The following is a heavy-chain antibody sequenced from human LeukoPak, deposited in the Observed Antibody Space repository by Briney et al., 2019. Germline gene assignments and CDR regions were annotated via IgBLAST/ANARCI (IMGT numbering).Heavy chain of an antibody. CDR2: IYSGGRT. Sequence: GGSLRLSCAASGFTVSSNYMSWVRQAPGKGLEWVSVIYSGGRTYYADSVKGRFTISRDNSKNTLYLQMNSLRAEDTAVYYCARDTGSSGYYYHDYWGQGALVTVSS. CDR3: ARDTGSSGYYYHDY. V-gene: IGHV3-66*02. CDR1: GFTVSSNY. D-gene: IGHD3-22*01. J-gene: IGHJ4*02.